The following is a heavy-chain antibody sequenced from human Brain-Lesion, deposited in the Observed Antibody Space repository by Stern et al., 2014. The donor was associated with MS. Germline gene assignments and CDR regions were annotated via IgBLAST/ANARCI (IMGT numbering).Heavy chain of an antibody. J-gene: IGHJ4*02. Sequence: QLVESGGDLVQPGRSLRLSCAAFGFTFDDYAMHWVRQAPGKGLEWVAGISWNSGTIGYADSVKGRFTTSRDNAYSSLYLQMNSLRPEDTALYYCARDITGSSAYFAYWGQGTLVTVSS. CDR1: GFTFDDYA. CDR3: ARDITGSSAYFAY. V-gene: IGHV3-9*01. D-gene: IGHD1-14*01. CDR2: ISWNSGTI.